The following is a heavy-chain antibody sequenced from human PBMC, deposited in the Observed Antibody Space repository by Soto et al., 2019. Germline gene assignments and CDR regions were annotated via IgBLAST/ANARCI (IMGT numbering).Heavy chain of an antibody. J-gene: IGHJ5*02. CDR1: GYTFTSYY. V-gene: IGHV1-46*01. CDR2: INPSGGST. D-gene: IGHD4-17*01. CDR3: AREPPVKGHYGGTSEWFDP. Sequence: GASVKVCCKASGYTFTSYYMHWVRQAPGQGLEWMGIINPSGGSTSYAQKFQGRVTMTRDTSTSTVYMELSSLRSEDTAVYYCAREPPVKGHYGGTSEWFDPWGQGTLVTVSS.